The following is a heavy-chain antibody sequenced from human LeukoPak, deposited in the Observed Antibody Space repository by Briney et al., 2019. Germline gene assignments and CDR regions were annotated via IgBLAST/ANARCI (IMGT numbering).Heavy chain of an antibody. D-gene: IGHD3-22*01. V-gene: IGHV3-30-3*01. CDR1: GFTFITYA. J-gene: IGHJ4*02. CDR2: ISYDGSNK. CDR3: APTYYYDTSGHYFDY. Sequence: PGGSLRLSCAASGFTFITYAMHWVRQAPGKGLEWVAVISYDGSNKYYADSVKGRFTISRDNSKNTLYLQMNSLRAEDTAVYYCAPTYYYDTSGHYFDYWGQGTLVTVSS.